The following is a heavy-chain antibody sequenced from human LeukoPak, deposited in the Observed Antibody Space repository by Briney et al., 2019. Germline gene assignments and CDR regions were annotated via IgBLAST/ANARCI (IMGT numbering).Heavy chain of an antibody. Sequence: PGGSLRLSCAASGFTFSSYAMSWVRQAPGKGLEWVSAISGSGGSTYYADSVKGRFTISGDNSKNTLYLQMNSLRAEDTAVYYCAKSFRAAAGMFGDYWGQGTLVTVSS. CDR3: AKSFRAAAGMFGDY. D-gene: IGHD6-13*01. CDR2: ISGSGGST. J-gene: IGHJ4*02. CDR1: GFTFSSYA. V-gene: IGHV3-23*01.